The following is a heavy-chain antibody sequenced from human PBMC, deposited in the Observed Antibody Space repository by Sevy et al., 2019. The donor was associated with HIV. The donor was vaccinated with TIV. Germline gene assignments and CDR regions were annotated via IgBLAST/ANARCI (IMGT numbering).Heavy chain of an antibody. V-gene: IGHV3-15*05. CDR2: IKSKTDGGTT. Sequence: GGSLRLSCAASGFIFSNAWMSWVRQAPGKGLEWLGRIKSKTDGGTTVYAAAVKGKFTISRDDSKNTLYLQMNSLNTEDTARYYCTTEWEGGFDCWGQGTLVTVSS. D-gene: IGHD1-26*01. CDR3: TTEWEGGFDC. CDR1: GFIFSNAW. J-gene: IGHJ4*02.